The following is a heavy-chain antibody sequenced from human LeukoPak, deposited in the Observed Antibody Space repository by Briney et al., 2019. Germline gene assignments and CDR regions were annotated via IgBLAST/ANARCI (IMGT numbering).Heavy chain of an antibody. D-gene: IGHD1-1*01. V-gene: IGHV3-23*01. CDR3: AKGGNWNYVGY. Sequence: GGSLRLSCAASGFTFSSYAMSWVRQAPGKGLEWVSAISGSGGGTYYADSVKGRFTISRDNSKNTLYLQMNSLRAEDTAVYYCAKGGNWNYVGYWGQGTLVTVSS. CDR2: ISGSGGGT. J-gene: IGHJ4*02. CDR1: GFTFSSYA.